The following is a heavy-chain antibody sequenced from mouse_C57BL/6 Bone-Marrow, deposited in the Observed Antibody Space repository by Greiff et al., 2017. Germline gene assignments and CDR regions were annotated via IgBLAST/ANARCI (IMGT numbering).Heavy chain of an antibody. J-gene: IGHJ2*01. D-gene: IGHD2-3*01. CDR2: IYPRSGNT. V-gene: IGHV1-81*01. CDR3: ARSRWLLLGY. Sequence: QVQLKESGAELARPGASVKLSCKASGYTFTSYGISWVKQRTGQGLEWIGEIYPRSGNTYYNEKFKGKATLTADKSSSTAYMELRSLTSEDSAVYFCARSRWLLLGYWGQGTTLTVSS. CDR1: GYTFTSYG.